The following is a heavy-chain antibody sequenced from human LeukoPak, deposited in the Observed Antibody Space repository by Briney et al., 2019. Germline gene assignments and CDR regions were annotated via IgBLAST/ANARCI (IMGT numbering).Heavy chain of an antibody. CDR1: GGSFSGYC. D-gene: IGHD3-22*01. CDR2: INHSGST. CDR3: ARGPYYYDSSGYPPYNWFDP. J-gene: IGHJ5*02. V-gene: IGHV4-34*01. Sequence: PSETLSLTCAVYGGSFSGYCWSWIRQPPGKGLEWIGEINHSGSTNYNPSLKSRVTISVDTSKNQFSLKLSSVTAADTAVYYCARGPYYYDSSGYPPYNWFDPWGQGTLVTVSS.